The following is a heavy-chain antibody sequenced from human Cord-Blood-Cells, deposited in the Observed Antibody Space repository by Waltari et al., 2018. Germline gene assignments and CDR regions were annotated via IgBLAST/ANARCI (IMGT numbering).Heavy chain of an antibody. D-gene: IGHD4-4*01. CDR3: ARDFRRTVTTYYFDY. CDR2: ISYDGSNK. CDR1: GFTFSSYA. Sequence: QVQLVESGGGVVQPGRSLRLSCAASGFTFSSYAMHWVRQAPGKGLEWVAVISYDGSNKSYADSVKGRFTISRDNSKNTLYLQMNSLRAEDTAVYYCARDFRRTVTTYYFDYWGQGTLVTVSS. J-gene: IGHJ4*02. V-gene: IGHV3-30-3*01.